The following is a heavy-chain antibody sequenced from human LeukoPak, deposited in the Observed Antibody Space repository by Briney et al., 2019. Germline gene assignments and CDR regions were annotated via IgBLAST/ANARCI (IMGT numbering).Heavy chain of an antibody. J-gene: IGHJ6*02. Sequence: SETLSLTCTVSGGSISSYCWSWIRQPPGKGLEWIGYIYYSGSTNYNPSLESRVTISVDTSKNQFSLKLSSVTAADTAVYYCARAQRGYSYGAHYYYYYGMDVWGQGTTVTVSS. D-gene: IGHD5-18*01. V-gene: IGHV4-59*01. CDR2: IYYSGST. CDR3: ARAQRGYSYGAHYYYYYGMDV. CDR1: GGSISSYC.